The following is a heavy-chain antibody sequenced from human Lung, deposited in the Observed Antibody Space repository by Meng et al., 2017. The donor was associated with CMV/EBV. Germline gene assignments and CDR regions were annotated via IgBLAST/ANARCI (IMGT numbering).Heavy chain of an antibody. Sequence: GGSXRLXCTVSKFIFSKYAMNWVRQAPGKGLEWVSLISKSSTSAYYADSVNGRFTISREDSKRTLYLLMNSLRVEDTAVYYCIKDFHSTGRYHEDFWDQGTXVTVSS. D-gene: IGHD2-8*02. J-gene: IGHJ4*02. CDR2: ISKSSTSA. V-gene: IGHV3-23*03. CDR1: KFIFSKYA. CDR3: IKDFHSTGRYHEDF.